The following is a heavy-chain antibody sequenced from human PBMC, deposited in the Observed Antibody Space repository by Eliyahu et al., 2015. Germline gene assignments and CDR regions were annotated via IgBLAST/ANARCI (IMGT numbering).Heavy chain of an antibody. CDR2: IGGSGGNT. CDR1: GFTXSXYD. V-gene: IGHV3-23*01. Sequence: EEQLLESGGGXVQPGGSLRLSXAASGFTXSXYDMSWVRXAPGKGLEWVSCIGGSGGNTYYADSVKGRFTISRDNSKNTLYLQMNTLRGEDTAVYYCAKTGGNCYNAIAYWGQGTLVTVSS. CDR3: AKTGGNCYNAIAY. J-gene: IGHJ4*02. D-gene: IGHD2-21*02.